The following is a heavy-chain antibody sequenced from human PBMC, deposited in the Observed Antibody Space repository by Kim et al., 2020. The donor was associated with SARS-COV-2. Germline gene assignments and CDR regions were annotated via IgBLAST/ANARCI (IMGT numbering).Heavy chain of an antibody. CDR3: TTAFSYYYDSSGYYYSDY. Sequence: GGSLRLSCSASGFTFSNALMIWVRQAPGKGLEWVGRNKSKNDGGTTDYAAPVKGRFTISRDDSKNTLYLQMNSLKTEDTAVYYCTTAFSYYYDSSGYYYSDYWGQGTLVTVSS. CDR2: NKSKNDGGTT. D-gene: IGHD3-22*01. J-gene: IGHJ4*02. V-gene: IGHV3-15*01. CDR1: GFTFSNAL.